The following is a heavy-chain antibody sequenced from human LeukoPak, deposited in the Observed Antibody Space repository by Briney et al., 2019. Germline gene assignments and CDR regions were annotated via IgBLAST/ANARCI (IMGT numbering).Heavy chain of an antibody. CDR3: ARAEAVTPSFDL. Sequence: SETLSLTCTVSGGSISSGGYYWSWTRQHPGKGLEWIGYIYYSGSTYYNPSLKSRVTISVDTSKNQFSLKLSSVTAADTAVYYCARAEAVTPSFDLWGRGTLVTVSS. J-gene: IGHJ2*01. CDR2: IYYSGST. CDR1: GGSISSGGYY. V-gene: IGHV4-31*03. D-gene: IGHD6-19*01.